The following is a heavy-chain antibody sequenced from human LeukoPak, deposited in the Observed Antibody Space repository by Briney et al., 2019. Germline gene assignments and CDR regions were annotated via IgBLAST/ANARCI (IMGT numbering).Heavy chain of an antibody. Sequence: PSETLSLTCAVYGGSFSGYYWSWIRQPPGKGLEWIGEINHSGSTNYNPSLKSRVTISVDTSKNQFSLKLSSVTAADTAVYYCARLPEYSYGSGSYSYYYYYGMDVWGQGTTVTVSS. CDR2: INHSGST. CDR1: GGSFSGYY. D-gene: IGHD3-10*01. V-gene: IGHV4-34*01. CDR3: ARLPEYSYGSGSYSYYYYYGMDV. J-gene: IGHJ6*02.